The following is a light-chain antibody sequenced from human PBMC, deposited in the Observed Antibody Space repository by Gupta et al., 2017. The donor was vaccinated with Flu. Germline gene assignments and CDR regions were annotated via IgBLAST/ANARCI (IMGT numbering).Light chain of an antibody. CDR2: GAS. Sequence: EIVLTQSPGTLSLSPGERATLACRASQSVSSSYLAWYQQKPGQAPRLLSYGASSRATGIPDRFSGSGSGTDFTLTISRLEPEDFAVDYCQQYGSPPWTCGQGTKVEIK. V-gene: IGKV3-20*01. J-gene: IGKJ1*01. CDR1: QSVSSSY. CDR3: QQYGSPPWT.